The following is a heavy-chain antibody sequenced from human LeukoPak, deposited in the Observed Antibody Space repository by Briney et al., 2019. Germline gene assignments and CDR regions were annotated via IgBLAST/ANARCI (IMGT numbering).Heavy chain of an antibody. D-gene: IGHD1-26*01. V-gene: IGHV1-18*01. J-gene: IGHJ4*02. CDR3: ASFSPTTATFDY. CDR1: GGTFSNYA. Sequence: ASVKVSCKASGGTFSNYAISWVRQAPGQGLEWMGWISGYNGNTNYAQKLQGRVTMTTDTSTSTAYMELTSLRSDDTAVYYCASFSPTTATFDYWGQGTLVTVSS. CDR2: ISGYNGNT.